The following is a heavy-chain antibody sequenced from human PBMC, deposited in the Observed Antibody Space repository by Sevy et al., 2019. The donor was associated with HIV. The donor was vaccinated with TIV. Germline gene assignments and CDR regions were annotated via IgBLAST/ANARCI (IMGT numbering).Heavy chain of an antibody. D-gene: IGHD6-6*01. CDR2: IRYDGSNK. Sequence: GGSLRLSCAASGFRFSDYGMHWVRQAPGKRLEWVTLIRYDGSNKYYADSVKGRFTISRDNSKNTQYLQMNSLRAEDTAVYYCAKDYARRYSSSSGDFDYWGQGTLVTVSS. J-gene: IGHJ4*02. CDR3: AKDYARRYSSSSGDFDY. V-gene: IGHV3-30*02. CDR1: GFRFSDYG.